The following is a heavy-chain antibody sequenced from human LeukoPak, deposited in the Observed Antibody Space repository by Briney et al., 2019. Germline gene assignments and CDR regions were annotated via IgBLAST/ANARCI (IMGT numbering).Heavy chain of an antibody. CDR1: GYTFTGYY. Sequence: ASVRVSCKASGYTFTGYYMHWVRQAPGQGLEWMGWINPNSGGTNYAQKFQGRVTMTRDTSISTAYMELSRLRSDDTAVYYCARSEGSGYPRFDYWGQGTLVTVSS. D-gene: IGHD3-22*01. CDR3: ARSEGSGYPRFDY. J-gene: IGHJ4*02. V-gene: IGHV1-2*02. CDR2: INPNSGGT.